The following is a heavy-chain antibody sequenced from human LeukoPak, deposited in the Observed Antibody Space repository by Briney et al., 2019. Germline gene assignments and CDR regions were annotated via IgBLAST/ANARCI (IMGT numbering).Heavy chain of an antibody. CDR3: ATYKYCGGDCYPLDY. D-gene: IGHD2-21*02. CDR2: FDPEDGET. V-gene: IGHV1-24*01. CDR1: GYTFTGYY. Sequence: ASVKVSCKASGYTFTGYYMHWVRQAPGQGLEWMGGFDPEDGETIYAQKFQGRVTMTEDTSTDTAYMELSSLRSEDTAVYYCATYKYCGGDCYPLDYWGQGTLVTVSS. J-gene: IGHJ4*02.